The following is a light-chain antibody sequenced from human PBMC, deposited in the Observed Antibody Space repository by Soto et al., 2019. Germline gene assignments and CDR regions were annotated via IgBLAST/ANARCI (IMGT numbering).Light chain of an antibody. V-gene: IGKV3-11*01. Sequence: EIVLTQSPATLSLSPGERATLSCRASQSVSRYLAWYQQKPGQAPRLLIYDASSRATGIPARFSGSGSGTDFTLTITSLEPEDLAVYYCQQRSNWPSTFGGGTKVEI. CDR3: QQRSNWPST. J-gene: IGKJ4*01. CDR2: DAS. CDR1: QSVSRY.